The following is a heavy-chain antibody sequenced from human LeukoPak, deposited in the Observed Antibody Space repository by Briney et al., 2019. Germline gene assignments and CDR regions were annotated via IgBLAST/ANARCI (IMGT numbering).Heavy chain of an antibody. J-gene: IGHJ5*02. CDR2: IYYSGST. V-gene: IGHV4-31*03. CDR3: ARSTYATNDNWFDP. D-gene: IGHD4-17*01. CDR1: AVSISSGGYY. Sequence: SEARSLTCTVSAVSISSGGYYWSWFGQHPGKGLGWIGYIYYSGSTYYNPSLKSRVTISIDTSKNQLSLKLSSLTAADTAVYYCARSTYATNDNWFDPWGQGTLVTVSS.